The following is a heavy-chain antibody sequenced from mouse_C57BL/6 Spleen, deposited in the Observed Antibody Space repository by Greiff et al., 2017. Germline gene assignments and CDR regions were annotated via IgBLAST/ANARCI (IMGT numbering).Heavy chain of an antibody. D-gene: IGHD2-2*01. CDR2: IHPSDSDT. J-gene: IGHJ4*01. V-gene: IGHV1-74*01. Sequence: QVQLQQPGAELVKPGASVKVSCKASGYTFTSYWMHWVKQRPGQGLEWIGRIHPSDSDTNYNQQFKGNATLTVDKSSSTAYMQHSSLTSEDSAVYYCAINPGYDMRSRDAMDYWGQGTSVTVSS. CDR1: GYTFTSYW. CDR3: AINPGYDMRSRDAMDY.